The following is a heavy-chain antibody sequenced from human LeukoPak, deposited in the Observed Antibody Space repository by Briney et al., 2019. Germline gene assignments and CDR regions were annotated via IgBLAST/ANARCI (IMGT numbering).Heavy chain of an antibody. CDR2: ISAYNGNT. V-gene: IGHV1-18*01. CDR1: GYTLTSYG. CDR3: ARGGLLWFGELGNWFDP. Sequence: ASVKVSCKASGYTLTSYGISWVRQAPGQGLEWMGWISAYNGNTNYAQKLQGRVTMTTDTSTSTAYMELRSLRSDDTAVYYCARGGLLWFGELGNWFDPWGQGTLVTVSS. D-gene: IGHD3-10*01. J-gene: IGHJ5*02.